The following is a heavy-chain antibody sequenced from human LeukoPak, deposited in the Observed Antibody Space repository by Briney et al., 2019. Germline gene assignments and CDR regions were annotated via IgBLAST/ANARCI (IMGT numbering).Heavy chain of an antibody. Sequence: SVKVSCKASGGTFSSYAISWVRQAPGQGLEWMGMIIPILGIANYAQKFQGRVTITRNTSISTAYMELGSLRSEDTAVYYCARDPVRDYYDRSGYYYFDYWGQGTLVTVSS. CDR1: GGTFSSYA. D-gene: IGHD3-22*01. J-gene: IGHJ4*02. V-gene: IGHV1-69*04. CDR3: ARDPVRDYYDRSGYYYFDY. CDR2: IIPILGIA.